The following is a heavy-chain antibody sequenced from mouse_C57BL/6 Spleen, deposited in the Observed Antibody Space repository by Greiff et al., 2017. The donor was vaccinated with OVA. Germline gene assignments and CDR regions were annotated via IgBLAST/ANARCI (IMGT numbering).Heavy chain of an antibody. CDR1: GFNIKDDY. Sequence: EVQLQQSGAELVRPGASVKLSCTASGFNIKDDYMHWVKQRPEQGLEWIGWIDPENGDTEYASKFQGKATITADTSSNTAYLQLSSLTSEDTAVYYCTTPYGNYYYWGQGTTLTVSS. J-gene: IGHJ2*01. D-gene: IGHD2-1*01. CDR3: TTPYGNYYY. V-gene: IGHV14-4*01. CDR2: IDPENGDT.